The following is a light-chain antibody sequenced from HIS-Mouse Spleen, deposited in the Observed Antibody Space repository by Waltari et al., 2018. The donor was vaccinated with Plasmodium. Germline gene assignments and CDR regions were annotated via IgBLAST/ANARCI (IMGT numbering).Light chain of an antibody. Sequence: SYELTQPPSVSVSPGQTARITCSGDALPTKSAYWYQQNSGQAPVLVIYEESKRPPGIPERFSGSSSGTMATLTISGAQVEDEADYYCYSTDSSGNHRVFGGGTKLTVL. CDR1: ALPTKS. J-gene: IGLJ3*02. CDR2: EES. CDR3: YSTDSSGNHRV. V-gene: IGLV3-10*01.